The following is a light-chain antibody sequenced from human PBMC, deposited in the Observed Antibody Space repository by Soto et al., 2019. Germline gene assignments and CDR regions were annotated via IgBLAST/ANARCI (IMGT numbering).Light chain of an antibody. CDR3: QQSHSFPWT. V-gene: IGKV1-39*01. J-gene: IGKJ1*01. CDR2: STS. Sequence: VLITHSPSSLSASVGDRFTIRFLASQSIRMYLNWYQHKPGKAPQLLIYSTSSLQGGVPPRFSGSGSGTDFTLTISSLQPEDFATYYCQQSHSFPWTFGQGTKVDVK. CDR1: QSIRMY.